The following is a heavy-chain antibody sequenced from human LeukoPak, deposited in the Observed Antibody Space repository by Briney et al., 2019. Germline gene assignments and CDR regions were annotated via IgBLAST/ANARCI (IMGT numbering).Heavy chain of an antibody. CDR3: ARDSTRSLQLDYFDS. CDR2: ISADGNSP. CDR1: GFTFNNFG. J-gene: IGHJ4*02. V-gene: IGHV3-23*01. Sequence: PGGSLRLSCAASGFTFNNFGMSWVRQAPGKGPEWLSGISADGNSPYYADSMKGRFAISRDNSKNMVYLQMNSLRVEDTAVYYCARDSTRSLQLDYFDSWGQGILVTVSS. D-gene: IGHD5-24*01.